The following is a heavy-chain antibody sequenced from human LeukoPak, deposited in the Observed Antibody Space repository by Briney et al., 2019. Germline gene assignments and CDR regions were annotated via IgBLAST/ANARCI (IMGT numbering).Heavy chain of an antibody. D-gene: IGHD6-6*01. CDR1: GFTFDDYA. V-gene: IGHV3-9*01. CDR3: AKDIGSSSGDY. Sequence: PGRSLRPSCAASGFTFDDYAMHWVRQAPGKGLEWVSGISWNSGSIGYADSVKGRFTISRDNAKNSLYLQMNSLRAEDTALYYCAKDIGSSSGDYWGQGTLVTVSS. CDR2: ISWNSGSI. J-gene: IGHJ4*02.